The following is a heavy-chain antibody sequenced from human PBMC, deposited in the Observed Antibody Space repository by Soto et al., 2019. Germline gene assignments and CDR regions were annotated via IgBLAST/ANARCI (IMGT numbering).Heavy chain of an antibody. CDR2: INHSGST. J-gene: IGHJ6*02. CDR1: GGSFSGYY. CDR3: AGGRGHRDRPYYYGMDV. V-gene: IGHV4-34*01. Sequence: SETLSLTCAVYGGSFSGYYWSWVRQPPGKGLEWIGEINHSGSTNYNPSLKSRVTISVDTSKNQLSLKLSSVTAADTAVYYCAGGRGHRDRPYYYGMDVWGQGTTVTVSS.